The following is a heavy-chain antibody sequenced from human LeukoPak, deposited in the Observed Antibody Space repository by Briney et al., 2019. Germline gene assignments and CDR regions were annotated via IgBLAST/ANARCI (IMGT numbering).Heavy chain of an antibody. CDR2: ISNDGGTI. CDR1: GFTFSSYG. CDR3: AILDAGIPFDS. Sequence: GGSLRLSCAASGFTFSSYGMHWVRQAPGKGLEWVSYISNDGGTIYYADSVRGRFSISRDNAKNSLYLQMTSLRAEDTAVYYCAILDAGIPFDSWDQGTLVTVSS. D-gene: IGHD3-3*01. V-gene: IGHV3-48*04. J-gene: IGHJ4*02.